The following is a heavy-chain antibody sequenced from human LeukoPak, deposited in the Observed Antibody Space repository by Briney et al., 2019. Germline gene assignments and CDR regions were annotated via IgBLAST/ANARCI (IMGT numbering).Heavy chain of an antibody. CDR1: GGSISSSNW. V-gene: IGHV4-4*02. J-gene: IGHJ4*02. D-gene: IGHD6-13*01. Sequence: SGTLSLTCAVSGGSISSSNWWSWVRQPPGKGLEWIGSIYYSGSTYYNPSLKSRVTISVDTSKNQFSLKLSSVTAADTAVYYCARRPPRIAAAGTIDCWGQGTLVTVSS. CDR2: IYYSGST. CDR3: ARRPPRIAAAGTIDC.